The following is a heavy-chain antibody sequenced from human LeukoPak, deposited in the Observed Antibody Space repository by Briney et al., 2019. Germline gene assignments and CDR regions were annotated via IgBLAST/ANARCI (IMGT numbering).Heavy chain of an antibody. CDR2: ISAYNGNT. CDR3: VRDGSYYDSSGYYYLY. Sequence: GASVKVSCKASGYTFTSYGVSWVRQAPGQGLEWMGWISAYNGNTNYAQKLQGRVTITADESTSTAYMELSSLRSEDTAVYYCVRDGSYYDSSGYYYLYWGQGTLATVSS. J-gene: IGHJ4*02. V-gene: IGHV1-18*01. D-gene: IGHD3-22*01. CDR1: GYTFTSYG.